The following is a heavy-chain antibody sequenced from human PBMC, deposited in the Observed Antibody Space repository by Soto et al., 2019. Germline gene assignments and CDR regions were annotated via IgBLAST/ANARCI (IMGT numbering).Heavy chain of an antibody. V-gene: IGHV3-30*18. CDR2: ISYDGSNK. D-gene: IGHD3-10*01. CDR1: GFTFSSYG. J-gene: IGHJ6*02. Sequence: QVQLVESAGGVVQPGRSLRLSCAASGFTFSSYGMHWVRQAPGKGLEWVAVISYDGSNKYYADSVKGRFTISRDNSKNTLYLQMNSLRAEDTAVYYCAKTTHYYGSGSYYNPGGMDVWGQGTTVTVSS. CDR3: AKTTHYYGSGSYYNPGGMDV.